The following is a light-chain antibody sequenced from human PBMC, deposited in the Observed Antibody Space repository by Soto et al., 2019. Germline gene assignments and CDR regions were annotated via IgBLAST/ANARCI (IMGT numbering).Light chain of an antibody. CDR1: QSINSW. V-gene: IGKV1-5*01. J-gene: IGKJ3*01. Sequence: DIHMTQSPSTLSASFGDRVSITCRTSQSINSWLAWYQQKPGKAPKLRIYDAASLQTGVPSRFSGSESGAEFTLLISGLQPDDFATYYWQQYKNYPVTFGPGTKV. CDR3: QQYKNYPVT. CDR2: DAA.